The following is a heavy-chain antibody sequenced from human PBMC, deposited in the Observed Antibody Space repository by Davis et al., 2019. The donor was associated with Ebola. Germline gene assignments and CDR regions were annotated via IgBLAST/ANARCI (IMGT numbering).Heavy chain of an antibody. Sequence: LSLTCAASGFTFTYYTMHWVRQAPGKGLEWVAVMSYDGTDKYYADSVKGRFTISRDNSKNTLYLHMNSLRAVDTAVYYCARDRGGCSGSSCPIFDYWGQGTLVTVSS. CDR3: ARDRGGCSGSSCPIFDY. CDR2: MSYDGTDK. D-gene: IGHD2-15*01. J-gene: IGHJ4*02. V-gene: IGHV3-30-3*01. CDR1: GFTFTYYT.